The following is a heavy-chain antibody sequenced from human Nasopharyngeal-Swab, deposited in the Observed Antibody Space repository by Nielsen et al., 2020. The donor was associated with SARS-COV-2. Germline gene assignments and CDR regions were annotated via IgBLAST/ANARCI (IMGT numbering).Heavy chain of an antibody. J-gene: IGHJ5*02. Sequence: GGSLRLSCTGFGYSFANYWIGWVRQMPGKGLEWMGSIYPGNSDIRYSPAFHGRVIMSADKSINTAYLQWTSLRASDTAVYYCARRAARDGYNYEVDPWGQGTRVTVSS. CDR1: GYSFANYW. D-gene: IGHD5-24*01. CDR3: ARRAARDGYNYEVDP. CDR2: IYPGNSDI. V-gene: IGHV5-51*01.